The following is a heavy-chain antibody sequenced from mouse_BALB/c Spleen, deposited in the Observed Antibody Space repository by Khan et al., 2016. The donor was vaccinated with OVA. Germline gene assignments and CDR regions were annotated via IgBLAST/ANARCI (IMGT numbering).Heavy chain of an antibody. J-gene: IGHJ4*01. V-gene: IGHV3-2*02. CDR2: ISYSGTT. Sequence: EVQLQESGPGLVKPSQSLSLTCTVTGYSITSNYAWNWIRQFPGNKLEWMGYISYSGTTSYNPSLKSRISITRDTSKNQFFLQLNSVTTEDTATYYCARGNYDGYAMDDWGQGTSVTVSS. D-gene: IGHD2-4*01. CDR1: GYSITSNYA. CDR3: ARGNYDGYAMDD.